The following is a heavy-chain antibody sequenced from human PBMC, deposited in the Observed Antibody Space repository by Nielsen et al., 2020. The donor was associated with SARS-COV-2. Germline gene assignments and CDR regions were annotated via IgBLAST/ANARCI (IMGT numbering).Heavy chain of an antibody. CDR3: ARHRGYQLLFGRFDP. D-gene: IGHD2-2*01. Sequence: GESLKISCQGSGYLFTTYWISWVRQVPGKGLEWMGEIDPSDSYTKYRPSFEGHVTISMDKSLNTAYLQWSSLRASDTGIYYCARHRGYQLLFGRFDPWGQGTLVTVSS. J-gene: IGHJ5*02. CDR2: IDPSDSYT. CDR1: GYLFTTYW. V-gene: IGHV5-10-1*01.